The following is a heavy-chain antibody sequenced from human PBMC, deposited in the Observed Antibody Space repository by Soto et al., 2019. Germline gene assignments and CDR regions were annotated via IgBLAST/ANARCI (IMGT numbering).Heavy chain of an antibody. CDR3: AKDATRTDGWYYFDY. CDR2: IDYSGGTT. V-gene: IGHV3-23*01. CDR1: GFTFSRLA. D-gene: IGHD6-19*01. Sequence: GGSLRLSCAASGFTFSRLAMGWVRQAPGKGLEWVSVIDYSGGTTYYTDSVKGRFTISRDNSKKMLFLQMNSLRAEDTAVYFCAKDATRTDGWYYFDYWGQGALVTV. J-gene: IGHJ4*02.